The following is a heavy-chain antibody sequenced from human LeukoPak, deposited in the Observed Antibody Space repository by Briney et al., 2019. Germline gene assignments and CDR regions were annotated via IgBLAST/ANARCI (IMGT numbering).Heavy chain of an antibody. J-gene: IGHJ6*02. Sequence: ASVKVSCKVSGYTLTELSMHRVRQAPGKGLEWMGGFDPEDGETIYAQKFQGRVTITADKSTSTAYMELSSLRSEDTAVYYCARTRVKGRTSSKYYYGMDVWGQGTTVTVSS. CDR3: ARTRVKGRTSSKYYYGMDV. D-gene: IGHD2-2*01. CDR2: FDPEDGET. V-gene: IGHV1-24*01. CDR1: GYTLTELS.